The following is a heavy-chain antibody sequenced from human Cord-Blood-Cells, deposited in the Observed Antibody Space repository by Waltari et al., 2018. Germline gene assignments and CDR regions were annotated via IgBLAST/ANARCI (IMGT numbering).Heavy chain of an antibody. CDR1: GGSISSYY. V-gene: IGHV4-59*01. CDR2: IYYSGST. CDR3: ARLLSGSYYYYYGMDV. J-gene: IGHJ6*02. D-gene: IGHD1-26*01. Sequence: QVQLQESCPGLVKPSETLSLTCTVPGGSISSYYRSWIRQPTGKGLVWIGYIYYSGSTNYNPSPKSRGTISVDTSKNQFSLKLSSVTAADTAVYYCARLLSGSYYYYYGMDVWGQGTTVTVSS.